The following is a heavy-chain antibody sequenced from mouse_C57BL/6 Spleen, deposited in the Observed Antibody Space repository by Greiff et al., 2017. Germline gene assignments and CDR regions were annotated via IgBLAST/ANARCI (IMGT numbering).Heavy chain of an antibody. D-gene: IGHD1-1*01. V-gene: IGHV1-69*01. CDR1: GYTFTSYW. J-gene: IGHJ2*01. Sequence: QVQLQQPGAELVLPGASVKLSCKASGYTFTSYWMHWVKQRPGQGLEWIGELDPSDSYTNYNQKFKGKSTLTVDKSSSTAYMKRSSLTSEDSAVYYCARGIYYYGSDYWGQGTTRTVAS. CDR2: LDPSDSYT. CDR3: ARGIYYYGSDY.